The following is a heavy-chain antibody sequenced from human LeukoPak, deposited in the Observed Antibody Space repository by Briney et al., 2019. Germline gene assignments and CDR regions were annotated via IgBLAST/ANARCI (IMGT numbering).Heavy chain of an antibody. CDR3: ARRLRFLEWFHLDP. CDR1: GYTFTSYD. D-gene: IGHD3-3*01. Sequence: GASVKVSCKASGYTFTSYDINWVRQATGQGLEWMGWMNPNSGNTGYAQKFQGRVTMTRNTSISTAYMELSSLRSEDTAVYYCARRLRFLEWFHLDPWGQGTLVTVSS. J-gene: IGHJ5*02. V-gene: IGHV1-8*01. CDR2: MNPNSGNT.